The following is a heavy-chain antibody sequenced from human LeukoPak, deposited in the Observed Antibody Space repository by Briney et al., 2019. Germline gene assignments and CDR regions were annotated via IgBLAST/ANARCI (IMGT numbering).Heavy chain of an antibody. CDR2: ISGSGGST. D-gene: IGHD3-16*02. Sequence: GGSLRLSCAASGFTFSSYAMSWVRQAPGKGLEWVSAISGSGGSTYYADSVKGRFTISRDNSKNTLYLQMNSLRAEDTAVYYCAKDNTFGGVIVVSGFVDYWGQGTLVTVSS. V-gene: IGHV3-23*01. CDR1: GFTFSSYA. J-gene: IGHJ4*02. CDR3: AKDNTFGGVIVVSGFVDY.